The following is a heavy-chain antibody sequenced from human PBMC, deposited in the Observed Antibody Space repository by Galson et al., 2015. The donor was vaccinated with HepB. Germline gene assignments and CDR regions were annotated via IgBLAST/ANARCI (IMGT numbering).Heavy chain of an antibody. V-gene: IGHV3-53*01. J-gene: IGHJ6*02. Sequence: SLRLSCAASGFTVSSNYMSWVRQAPGKGLEWVSVIYSGGSTYYADSVKGRFTISRDNSKNTLYLQMNSLRAEDTAVYYCARGGYYGSGSYSPYGMDVWGQGTTVTVSS. CDR1: GFTVSSNY. D-gene: IGHD3-10*01. CDR2: IYSGGST. CDR3: ARGGYYGSGSYSPYGMDV.